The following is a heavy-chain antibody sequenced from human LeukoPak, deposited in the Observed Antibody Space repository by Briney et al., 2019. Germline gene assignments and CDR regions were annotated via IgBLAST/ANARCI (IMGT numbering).Heavy chain of an antibody. V-gene: IGHV3-21*04. CDR2: ISSSSSYI. D-gene: IGHD1-26*01. J-gene: IGHJ3*02. Sequence: GGSLRLSCAASGFTFSTYSMNWVRQAPGKGLEWVSSISSSSSYIYYADSVKGRFTISRDNSKNTLYLQMNSLRAEDTAVYYCARGGSYLSAFDIWGQGTMVTVSS. CDR1: GFTFSTYS. CDR3: ARGGSYLSAFDI.